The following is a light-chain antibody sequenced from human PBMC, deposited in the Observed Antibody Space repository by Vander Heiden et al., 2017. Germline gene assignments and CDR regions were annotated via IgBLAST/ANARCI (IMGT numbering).Light chain of an antibody. CDR3: QQWASTLWT. CDR2: AAS. Sequence: DIQMTQSPSSLSASVGDRVTITCRASESINKYLNWYQQKPGTAPKVLIYAASSLQSGVPSRFSGSGSGTDFTLTISSLQPEDYATYYCQQWASTLWTFGQGTKVELK. V-gene: IGKV1-39*01. J-gene: IGKJ1*01. CDR1: ESINKY.